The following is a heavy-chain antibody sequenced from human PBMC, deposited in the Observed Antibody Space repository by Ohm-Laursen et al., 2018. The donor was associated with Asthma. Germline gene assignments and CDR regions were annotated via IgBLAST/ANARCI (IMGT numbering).Heavy chain of an antibody. D-gene: IGHD2-15*01. Sequence: SLRLSCAASGFTFTTFWMHWVRQAPGKGLVGVSRINSDGRNTIYADSVKGRFTISRDNAKNSLYLQMNSLRAQDTAVYYCARDGGYCSGGSCPGYYYYYGMDVWGQGTTVTVSS. J-gene: IGHJ6*02. CDR2: INSDGRNT. V-gene: IGHV3-74*01. CDR1: GFTFTTFW. CDR3: ARDGGYCSGGSCPGYYYYYGMDV.